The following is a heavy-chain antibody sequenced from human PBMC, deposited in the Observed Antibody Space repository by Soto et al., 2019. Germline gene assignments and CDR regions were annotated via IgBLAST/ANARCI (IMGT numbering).Heavy chain of an antibody. Sequence: SLRLSCAGSGFTFGDSYMSWIRQAPGKGLEWLSYISPGSRYPAYADSVKGRFTISRDNSQNTLFLQMDDLTVEDTATYYCAPRGGQGIGVTVSS. V-gene: IGHV3-11*03. CDR2: ISPGSRYP. CDR1: GFTFGDSY. CDR3: APR. J-gene: IGHJ4*02.